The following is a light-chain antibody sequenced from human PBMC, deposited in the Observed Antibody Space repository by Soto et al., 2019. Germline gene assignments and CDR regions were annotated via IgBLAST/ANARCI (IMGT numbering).Light chain of an antibody. Sequence: QSALTQPPSASGTPGQRVTISCSGSSSNIGSNTVNWYRQLPGTAPKLLIYSNNQRPSGVPDRFSGSKSGTSASLAISGLQSEDEADYYCAAGDDSLNGDVVFGGGTKLTVL. V-gene: IGLV1-44*01. CDR3: AAGDDSLNGDVV. CDR2: SNN. CDR1: SSNIGSNT. J-gene: IGLJ2*01.